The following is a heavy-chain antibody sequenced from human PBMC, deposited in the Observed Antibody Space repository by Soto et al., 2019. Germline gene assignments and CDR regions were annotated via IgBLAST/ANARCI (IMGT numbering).Heavy chain of an antibody. CDR3: ARLESVTRSLGYFDY. Sequence: PSETLCPTCNVSGGSIRRSDYYWSWGRQLPGRGLGWIGYIYFSGGTFYNPSLMSRLALSVDTSRKQLSLSLTSVTAADTAVYYCARLESVTRSLGYFDYWGQGIRVTVSS. J-gene: IGHJ4*02. V-gene: IGHV4-31*03. CDR1: GGSIRRSDYY. D-gene: IGHD7-27*01. CDR2: IYFSGGT.